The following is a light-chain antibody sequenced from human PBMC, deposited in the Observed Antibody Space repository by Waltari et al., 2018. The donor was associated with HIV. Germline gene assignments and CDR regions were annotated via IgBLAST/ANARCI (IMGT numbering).Light chain of an antibody. J-gene: IGLJ1*01. V-gene: IGLV1-40*01. CDR2: GNN. CDR3: QSWDDSLSGYV. Sequence: QSVLTQPPSLSGAPGQRVTISCTGSKSNIGAGYPVHWYQQVPGTAPKLLIYGNNNRPSGVPERFSGAKSDTSASLAITGLQAEDEADYYCQSWDDSLSGYVFGTGSKVTVL. CDR1: KSNIGAGYP.